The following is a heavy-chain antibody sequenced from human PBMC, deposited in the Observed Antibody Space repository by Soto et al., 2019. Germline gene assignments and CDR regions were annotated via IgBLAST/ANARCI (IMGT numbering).Heavy chain of an antibody. CDR2: IYYSGST. V-gene: IGHV4-31*03. CDR1: GGSISSGGYY. CDR3: AREGGDYDDAFDI. J-gene: IGHJ3*02. Sequence: SETLSLTCTVSGGSISSGGYYWSWIRQHPGKGLEWIGYIYYSGSTYYNPPLKSRVTISVDTSKNQFSLKLSSVTAADTAVYYCAREGGDYDDAFDIWGQGTMVTVSS. D-gene: IGHD4-17*01.